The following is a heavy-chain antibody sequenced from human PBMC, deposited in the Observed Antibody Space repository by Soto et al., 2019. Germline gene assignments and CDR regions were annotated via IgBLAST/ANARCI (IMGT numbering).Heavy chain of an antibody. CDR2: IYYSGST. D-gene: IGHD6-19*01. V-gene: IGHV4-30-4*01. J-gene: IGHJ6*02. CDR3: ARDLSSGWYSAYYYYGMDV. CDR1: GSSISSGDYY. Sequence: PSETLSLTCTVSGSSISSGDYYWSWIRQPPGKGLEWIGYIYYSGSTYYNPSLKSRVTISVDTSKNQFSLKLSSVTAADTAVYYCARDLSSGWYSAYYYYGMDVWGQGTTVTVSS.